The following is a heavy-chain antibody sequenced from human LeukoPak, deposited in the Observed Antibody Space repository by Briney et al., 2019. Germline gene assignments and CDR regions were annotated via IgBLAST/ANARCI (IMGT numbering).Heavy chain of an antibody. V-gene: IGHV3-73*01. CDR3: TSAAYCGGDCQGNAFDI. CDR1: GFTFSGSA. Sequence: PGGSLSLSCSASGFTFSGSAMHWVRQASGKGLEWDGRIRSRANSYATAYAASVKGRFTISRDDSKNTAYLQMNSLKTEDTAVYYCTSAAYCGGDCQGNAFDIWGQGTLVTVSS. D-gene: IGHD2-21*02. J-gene: IGHJ3*02. CDR2: IRSRANSYAT.